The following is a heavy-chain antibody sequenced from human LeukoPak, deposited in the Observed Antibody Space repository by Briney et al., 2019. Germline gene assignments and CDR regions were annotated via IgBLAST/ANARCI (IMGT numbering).Heavy chain of an antibody. J-gene: IGHJ2*01. V-gene: IGHV1-69*04. CDR3: ARDSSFIAAAGTAMFVDL. Sequence: ASVKVSCKASGGTFSSYAISWVRQAPGQGLEWMGRIIPILGIANYAQKFQGRVTITADKSTSTAYMELSSLRSEDTAVYYCARDSSFIAAAGTAMFVDLWGRGTLVTVSS. D-gene: IGHD6-13*01. CDR1: GGTFSSYA. CDR2: IIPILGIA.